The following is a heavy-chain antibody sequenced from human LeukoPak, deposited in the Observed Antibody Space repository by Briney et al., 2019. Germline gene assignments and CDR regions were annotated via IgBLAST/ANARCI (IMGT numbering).Heavy chain of an antibody. CDR1: GGSIYGHY. Sequence: WETLSLTCGVDGGSIYGHYWNWIRQPPGKGLEWIGEISPSGSTTYNPSLGSRFTISVDTSKNHFSLDLNSVTAADTALYYCARAPPSAFFTRSWYFDLWGRGTVVTVSS. CDR2: ISPSGST. J-gene: IGHJ2*01. CDR3: ARAPPSAFFTRSWYFDL. D-gene: IGHD3-3*02. V-gene: IGHV4-34*01.